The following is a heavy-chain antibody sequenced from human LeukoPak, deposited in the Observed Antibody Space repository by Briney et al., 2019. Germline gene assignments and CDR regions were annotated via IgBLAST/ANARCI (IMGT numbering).Heavy chain of an antibody. Sequence: SGTLSLTCTVSGGSITTYYWDWIRQPAGKGLEWIGRIYASGSTNFNPSLKSRVTMSVDTSKNQFSLSLNSVTAADTAVYYCARDRTYGDSFGYYYYGMDVWGQGTTVTVSS. CDR2: IYASGST. D-gene: IGHD4-17*01. V-gene: IGHV4-4*07. CDR1: GGSITTYY. J-gene: IGHJ6*02. CDR3: ARDRTYGDSFGYYYYGMDV.